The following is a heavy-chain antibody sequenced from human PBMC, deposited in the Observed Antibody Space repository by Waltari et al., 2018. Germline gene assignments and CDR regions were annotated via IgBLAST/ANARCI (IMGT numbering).Heavy chain of an antibody. CDR1: GFTFSSYA. J-gene: IGHJ4*02. CDR2: SSGSGGST. Sequence: EVQLVESGGGLVQPGGSLRLSCAASGFTFSSYAMSWVRQAPGKGLEWGAASSGSGGSTYYAESVKCRFTISRDNSKNTLYLQMNSLRAEDTAVYYCAKAPTVVPSGYLGYWGQGTLVTVSS. D-gene: IGHD3-22*01. CDR3: AKAPTVVPSGYLGY. V-gene: IGHV3-23*04.